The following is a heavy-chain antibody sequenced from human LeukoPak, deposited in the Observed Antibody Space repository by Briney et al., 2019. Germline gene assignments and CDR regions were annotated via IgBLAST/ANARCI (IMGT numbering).Heavy chain of an antibody. CDR2: ISYDGSNK. CDR1: GLTFSSYA. D-gene: IGHD6-13*01. J-gene: IGHJ4*02. Sequence: PGGSLRLSCAASGLTFSSYAMHWVRQAPGKGLEWVAVISYDGSNKYYADSVKGRFTISRVNSKNTLYLQMNSLRAEDTAVYYCAREGGSWYFDYWGQGTLVTVSS. CDR3: AREGGSWYFDY. V-gene: IGHV3-30-3*01.